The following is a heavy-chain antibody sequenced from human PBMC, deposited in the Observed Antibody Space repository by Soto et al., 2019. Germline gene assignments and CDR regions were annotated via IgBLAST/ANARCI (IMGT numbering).Heavy chain of an antibody. CDR3: ARDLSSSHSYYYYGMDV. CDR2: IIPIFGTA. Sequence: QVQLVQSGAEVKKPGSSVKVSCKASGGTFSSYAISWVRQAPGQGLEWMGGIIPIFGTANYAQKFQGRVTITADESTSTAYMELSSLRSEDTSVYYCARDLSSSHSYYYYGMDVWGQGTTVTVSS. V-gene: IGHV1-69*12. CDR1: GGTFSSYA. J-gene: IGHJ6*02. D-gene: IGHD6-13*01.